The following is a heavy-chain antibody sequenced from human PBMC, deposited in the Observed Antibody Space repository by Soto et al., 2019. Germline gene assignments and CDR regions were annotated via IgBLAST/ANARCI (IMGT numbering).Heavy chain of an antibody. CDR3: ARDENWRYVWIDP. J-gene: IGHJ5*02. D-gene: IGHD1-1*01. V-gene: IGHV4-31*03. CDR2: IYHSGSA. Sequence: SETLSLTCTVSGGSISSGDYYWTWIRHLPGKGLEWIGYIYHSGSAYYNPSLKSRLTMSVDTSKNQFSLKLTSVTAADTAVYYCARDENWRYVWIDPWGPGTLVTVSS. CDR1: GGSISSGDYY.